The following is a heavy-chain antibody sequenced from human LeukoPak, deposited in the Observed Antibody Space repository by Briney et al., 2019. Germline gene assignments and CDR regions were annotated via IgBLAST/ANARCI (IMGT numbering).Heavy chain of an antibody. V-gene: IGHV3-23*01. D-gene: IGHD3-9*01. CDR1: GFTFSNYA. CDR2: ISGSGDST. CDR3: AREVVIFPDYYYYGMDV. J-gene: IGHJ6*02. Sequence: GGSLRLSCAASGFTFSNYAMSWVRQAPGKGLEWVSAISGSGDSTYYADSVEGRFTISRDNAKNSLYLQMNSLRAEDTAVYYCAREVVIFPDYYYYGMDVWGQGTTVTVSS.